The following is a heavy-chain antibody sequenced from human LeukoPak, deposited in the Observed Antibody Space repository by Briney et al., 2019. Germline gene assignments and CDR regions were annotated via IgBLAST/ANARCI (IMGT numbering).Heavy chain of an antibody. CDR3: ARGGDTAMAHYYYYGMDV. CDR1: GLNLRDHA. J-gene: IGHJ6*02. V-gene: IGHV3-9*01. D-gene: IGHD5-18*01. Sequence: GRSLRLSWVGSGLNLRDHAMHWVRQVPGKGLEWVSGIYWDGRTDCADSVRGRFTISRDNAKNSLYLQMNSLRAEDTAVYYCARGGDTAMAHYYYYGMDVWGQGTTVTVSS. CDR2: IYWDGRT.